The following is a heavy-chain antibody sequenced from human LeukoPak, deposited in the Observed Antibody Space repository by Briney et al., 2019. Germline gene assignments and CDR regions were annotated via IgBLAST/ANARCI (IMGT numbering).Heavy chain of an antibody. D-gene: IGHD3-22*01. CDR3: ARGYYDSSGYYRPGYYYYMDV. Sequence: ASVKVSCKASGYTFTSYDINWVRQATGQGLEWMGWINPNSGGTNYAQKFQGRVTMTRDTSISTAYMELSRLRSDDTAVYYCARGYYDSSGYYRPGYYYYMDVWGKGTTVTVSS. CDR1: GYTFTSYD. CDR2: INPNSGGT. V-gene: IGHV1-2*02. J-gene: IGHJ6*03.